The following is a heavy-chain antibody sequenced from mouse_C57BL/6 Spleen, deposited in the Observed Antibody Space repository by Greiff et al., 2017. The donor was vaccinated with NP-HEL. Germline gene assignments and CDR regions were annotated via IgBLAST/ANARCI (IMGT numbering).Heavy chain of an antibody. D-gene: IGHD1-1*01. CDR3: ARPDYYGSSPHY. CDR1: GFTFSAYG. CDR2: ISSGSSTI. V-gene: IGHV5-17*01. Sequence: EVQGVESGGGLVKPGGSLKLSCAASGFTFSAYGMHWVRPAPETGLEWVAYISSGSSTIYYAHTVKGRFTISRDNAKNTLFLQMPSLRSEDTAMYYSARPDYYGSSPHYWGQGTLVTVSA. J-gene: IGHJ3*01.